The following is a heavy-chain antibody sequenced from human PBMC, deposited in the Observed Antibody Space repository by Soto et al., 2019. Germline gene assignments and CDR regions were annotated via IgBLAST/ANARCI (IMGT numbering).Heavy chain of an antibody. CDR3: ARDGGYSYGPRNYPHNWYFDY. Sequence: PVGSLRLSCAASGFTFSSYCMNWVSQATGKGLEWVSSISSSSSYIYYADSVKGRFTISRDNAKNSLYLQMNSLRAEDTAVYYCARDGGYSYGPRNYPHNWYFDYWGQGTLVTVSS. CDR1: GFTFSSYC. J-gene: IGHJ4*02. V-gene: IGHV3-21*01. D-gene: IGHD5-18*01. CDR2: ISSSSSYI.